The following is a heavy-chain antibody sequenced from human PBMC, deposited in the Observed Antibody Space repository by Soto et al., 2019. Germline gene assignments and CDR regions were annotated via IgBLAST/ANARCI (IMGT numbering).Heavy chain of an antibody. Sequence: GGSLRLSCAASGFTFSSYGMHWVRQAPGKGLEWVAVIWYDGSNKYYADSVKGRFTISRDNSKNTLYLQMNSLRAEDTAVYYCARGGSSGWYLPLDYWGQGTLVTVSS. CDR2: IWYDGSNK. J-gene: IGHJ4*02. D-gene: IGHD6-19*01. CDR1: GFTFSSYG. CDR3: ARGGSSGWYLPLDY. V-gene: IGHV3-33*01.